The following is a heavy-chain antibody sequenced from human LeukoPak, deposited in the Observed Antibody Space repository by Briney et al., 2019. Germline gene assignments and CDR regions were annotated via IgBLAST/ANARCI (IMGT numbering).Heavy chain of an antibody. CDR3: AKDSRMITFGGVIVRAFY. CDR1: GFTFDDYA. V-gene: IGHV3-9*01. D-gene: IGHD3-16*02. J-gene: IGHJ4*02. CDR2: ISWNSGSI. Sequence: GRSLRLSCAASGFTFDDYAMHWVRQAPGKGLEWVSGISWNSGSIGYADSVKGRFTISRDNAKNSLYLQMNSLRAEDTALYYCAKDSRMITFGGVIVRAFYWGQGTLVTVPS.